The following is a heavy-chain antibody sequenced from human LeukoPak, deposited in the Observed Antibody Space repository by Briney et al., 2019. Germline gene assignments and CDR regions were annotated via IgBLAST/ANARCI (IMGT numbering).Heavy chain of an antibody. CDR1: GFTFSSYW. D-gene: IGHD3-9*01. CDR2: IKQDGSEK. CDR3: ARDRGAGGYFDWLVPDAFDI. Sequence: PGGSLRLSCSASGFTFSSYWMSWVRHAPGKGLKWVANIKQDGSEKYYVDSVKGRFTISRDNAKNSLYLQMNSLRGEDTAVYYCARDRGAGGYFDWLVPDAFDIWGQGTMVTVSS. J-gene: IGHJ3*02. V-gene: IGHV3-7*01.